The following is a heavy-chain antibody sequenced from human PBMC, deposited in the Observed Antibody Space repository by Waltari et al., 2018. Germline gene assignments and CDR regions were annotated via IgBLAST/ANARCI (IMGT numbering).Heavy chain of an antibody. CDR1: GYTFTGYY. Sequence: CKASGYTFTGYYMHWVRQAPGQGLEWMGWINPNSGGTNYAQKFQGRVTMTRDTSISTAYMELSRLRSDDTAVYYCARVSGGYSYGYGAFDIWGQGTMVTVSS. CDR2: INPNSGGT. J-gene: IGHJ3*02. V-gene: IGHV1-2*02. D-gene: IGHD5-18*01. CDR3: ARVSGGYSYGYGAFDI.